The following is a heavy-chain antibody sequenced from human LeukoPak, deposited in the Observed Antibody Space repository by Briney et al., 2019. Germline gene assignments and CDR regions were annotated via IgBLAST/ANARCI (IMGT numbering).Heavy chain of an antibody. CDR1: GFNFGSYS. J-gene: IGHJ4*02. CDR2: ISADSATT. Sequence: TGGSLRLSCAASGFNFGSYSMTWVRQAPGKGLEWVSVISADSATTFYADSVKGRFTISRDNAKNTVFLQMSSLRAEDTALYYCARDLKSGDDYYDSSAFDYWGQGTLVTVSS. V-gene: IGHV3-23*01. D-gene: IGHD3-22*01. CDR3: ARDLKSGDDYYDSSAFDY.